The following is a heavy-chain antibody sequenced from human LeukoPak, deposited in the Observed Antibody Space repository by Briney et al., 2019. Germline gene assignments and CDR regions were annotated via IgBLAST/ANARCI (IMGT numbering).Heavy chain of an antibody. CDR1: GASISGYY. CDR3: ARGICGGDCFTYYFYHMDV. D-gene: IGHD2-21*02. V-gene: IGHV4-59*01. Sequence: PSETLSPTCTVSGASISGYYWSWIRQPPGKGLEWIWYISYSGSTNYNPSLRSRVTISVDTSTNQFSLKLSSVTAADTAVYYCARGICGGDCFTYYFYHMDVWGKGTTATVSS. J-gene: IGHJ6*03. CDR2: ISYSGST.